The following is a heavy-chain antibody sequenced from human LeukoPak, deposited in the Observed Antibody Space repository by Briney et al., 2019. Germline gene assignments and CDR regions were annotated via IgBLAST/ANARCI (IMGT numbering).Heavy chain of an antibody. Sequence: PETLSLTCTVSGGSISSYYWSWIRQPPGKGLEWIGYIYYSGSTNYNPSLKSRVTISVDTSKNQFSLKLSSVTAADTAVYYCATGIAAAGWDAFDIWGQGTMVTVSS. J-gene: IGHJ3*02. CDR2: IYYSGST. CDR1: GGSISSYY. D-gene: IGHD6-13*01. CDR3: ATGIAAAGWDAFDI. V-gene: IGHV4-59*08.